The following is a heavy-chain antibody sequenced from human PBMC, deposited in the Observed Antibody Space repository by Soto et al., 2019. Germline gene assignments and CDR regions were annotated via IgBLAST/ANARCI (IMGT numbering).Heavy chain of an antibody. CDR1: GYSFTSYW. CDR2: IYAFYSDT. J-gene: IGHJ6*02. Sequence: PGESLKISCQGSGYSFTSYWISWVRQMPVKGLEFMGIIYAFYSDTRYSPSFQGHVTISSYNSISTSYLQLISLKASDTGIYYRARLSYSPHNYYNGLDAWGQGTTVTVSX. CDR3: ARLSYSPHNYYNGLDA. V-gene: IGHV5-51*01. D-gene: IGHD3-10*01.